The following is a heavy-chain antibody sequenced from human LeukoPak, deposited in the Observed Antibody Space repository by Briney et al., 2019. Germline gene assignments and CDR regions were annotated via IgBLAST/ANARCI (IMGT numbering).Heavy chain of an antibody. CDR2: TYYSGST. D-gene: IGHD1-26*01. J-gene: IGHJ4*02. V-gene: IGHV4-39*07. Sequence: PSETLSLTCTVSGGSISSSSYYWGWIRQPPGKGLEWIAITYYSGSTYYNPSLKSRVTISVDASKNQFSLKLSSVTAADTAVYYCARDQGSGPIDYWGQGTLVTVSS. CDR3: ARDQGSGPIDY. CDR1: GGSISSSSYY.